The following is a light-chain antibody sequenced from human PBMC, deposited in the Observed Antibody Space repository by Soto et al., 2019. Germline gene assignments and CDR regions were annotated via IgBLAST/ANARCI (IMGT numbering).Light chain of an antibody. CDR2: EVT. CDR1: SSDVGGYNY. Sequence: QSALTQPASVSGSPGQSITISCTGTSSDVGGYNYVSWYQQHPGKAPKLIIYEVTNRPSGISYRFSGSKSGNTASLTISGLQAEDEADYYCSSHTSSNTRVFGTWTKVTVL. CDR3: SSHTSSNTRV. V-gene: IGLV2-14*01. J-gene: IGLJ1*01.